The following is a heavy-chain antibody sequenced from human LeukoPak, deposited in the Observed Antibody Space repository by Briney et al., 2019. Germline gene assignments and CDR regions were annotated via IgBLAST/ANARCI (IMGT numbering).Heavy chain of an antibody. Sequence: GGSLRLSCAASGFTFSSYSMNWVRQASGKGLEWVSSISSSSSYIYYADSVKGRFTISRDNAKNSLYLQMNSLRAEDTAVYYCARAGGLVVDYWGQGTLVTVSS. CDR3: ARAGGLVVDY. V-gene: IGHV3-21*01. D-gene: IGHD3/OR15-3a*01. CDR1: GFTFSSYS. J-gene: IGHJ4*02. CDR2: ISSSSSYI.